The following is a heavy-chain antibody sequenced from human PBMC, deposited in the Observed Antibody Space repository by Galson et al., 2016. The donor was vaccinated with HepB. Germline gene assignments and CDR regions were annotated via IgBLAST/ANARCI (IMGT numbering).Heavy chain of an antibody. CDR3: ARGVHTAVPGDNWFDP. J-gene: IGHJ5*02. CDR2: IHHSGTT. CDR1: SVSFSHYF. D-gene: IGHD6-19*01. Sequence: LSLTCAVNSVSFSHYFWSWIRQPPGKGPEWIGEIHHSGTTKYNPSLESRVTMSLDTSKNQFSLKLTSVTAADTAVYYCARGVHTAVPGDNWFDPWGQGTLVTVSS. V-gene: IGHV4-34*01.